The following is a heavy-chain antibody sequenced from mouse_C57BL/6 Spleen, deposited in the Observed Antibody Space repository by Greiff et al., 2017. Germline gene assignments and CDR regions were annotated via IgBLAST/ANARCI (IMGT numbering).Heavy chain of an antibody. D-gene: IGHD1-1*01. Sequence: VKLQQSGAELARPGASVELSCKASGYTFTSYGISWVKQRTGQGLEWIGEIYPRSGNTYYNEKFKGKATLTADKSSSTAYMELRSLTSEDSAVYFCARGSSYWYFDVWGTGTTVTVSS. CDR3: ARGSSYWYFDV. CDR2: IYPRSGNT. CDR1: GYTFTSYG. J-gene: IGHJ1*03. V-gene: IGHV1-81*01.